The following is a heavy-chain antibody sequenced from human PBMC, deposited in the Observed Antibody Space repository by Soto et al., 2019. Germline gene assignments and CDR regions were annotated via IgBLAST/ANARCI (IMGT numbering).Heavy chain of an antibody. J-gene: IGHJ4*02. CDR3: ATPHDDDGCIDS. CDR2: INVGNGNT. CDR1: GYNFTRYN. V-gene: IGHV1-3*01. Sequence: QVQFVQSGAEVKKPGASVKVSCKTPGYNFTRYNNPWVRQAPGQRLEWMGWINVGNGNTRYSQKFQGRLTLTRDTPGNTAYLELNSLISEDTAVYYCATPHDDDGCIDSWGQGTLVTVSS. D-gene: IGHD6-19*01.